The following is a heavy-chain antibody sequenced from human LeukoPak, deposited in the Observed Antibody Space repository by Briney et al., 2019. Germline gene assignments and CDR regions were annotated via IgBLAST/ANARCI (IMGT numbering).Heavy chain of an antibody. CDR1: GFTFSNYG. CDR2: IRYHGNDR. Sequence: GGSLRLSCVASGFTFSNYGIHWVRQAPGKGLEWVAFIRYHGNDRYYADSVKGRFTISRDNSKNTLYLQMNSLRAEDTAVYYCAKHDTIFGSRDYFDYWGQGTLVTVSS. J-gene: IGHJ4*02. D-gene: IGHD3-3*01. CDR3: AKHDTIFGSRDYFDY. V-gene: IGHV3-30*02.